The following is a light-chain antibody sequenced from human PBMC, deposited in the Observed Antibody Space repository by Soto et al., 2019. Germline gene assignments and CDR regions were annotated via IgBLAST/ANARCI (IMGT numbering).Light chain of an antibody. Sequence: EIVLTQSPGTLSLSPGERATLSCRASQSVSSSHLAWYQQKPGQAPRLLIYDASSRATGIPDRFSGSGSGTDFTLTISRLEPEDFAVYYCQQYGGSPRTFGQGTKVEIK. CDR1: QSVSSSH. V-gene: IGKV3-20*01. CDR3: QQYGGSPRT. CDR2: DAS. J-gene: IGKJ1*01.